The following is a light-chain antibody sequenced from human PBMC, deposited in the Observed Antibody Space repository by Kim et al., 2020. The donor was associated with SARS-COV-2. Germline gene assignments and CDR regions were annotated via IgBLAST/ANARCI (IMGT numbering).Light chain of an antibody. CDR2: KVS. Sequence: ASISCRSRQSLVYSDGNTCVNWFQQEPGQSPRRLIYKVSTRDSGVSDRFSGSGSGTDFTLKISRVEAEDVAVYYCLQGTYWPTWTFGQGTKVDIK. CDR1: QSLVYSDGNTC. J-gene: IGKJ1*01. CDR3: LQGTYWPTWT. V-gene: IGKV2-30*01.